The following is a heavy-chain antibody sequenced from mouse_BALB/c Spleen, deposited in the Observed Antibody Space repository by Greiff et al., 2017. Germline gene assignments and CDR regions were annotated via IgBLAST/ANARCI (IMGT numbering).Heavy chain of an antibody. V-gene: IGHV3-8*02. D-gene: IGHD2-4*01. CDR3: ARSTMITTGYYAMDY. Sequence: EVKLMESGPSLVKPSQTLSLTCSVTGDSITSGYWNWIRKFPGNKLEYMGYISYSGSTYYNPSLKSRISITRDTSKNQYYLQLNSVTTEDTATYYCARSTMITTGYYAMDYWGQGTSVTVSS. J-gene: IGHJ4*01. CDR1: GDSITSGY. CDR2: ISYSGST.